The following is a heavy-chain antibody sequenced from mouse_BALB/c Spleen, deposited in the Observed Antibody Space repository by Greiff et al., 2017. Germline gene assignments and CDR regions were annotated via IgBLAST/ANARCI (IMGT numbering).Heavy chain of an antibody. CDR1: GFTFSDFY. J-gene: IGHJ2*01. D-gene: IGHD2-1*01. Sequence: DVMLVESGGGLVQPGGSLRLSCATSGFTFSDFYMEWVRQPPGKRLEWIAASRNKANDYTTEYSASVKGRFIVSRDTSQSILYLQMNALRAEDTAIYYCARDYYGNYFDYWGQGTTLTVSS. CDR2: SRNKANDYTT. V-gene: IGHV7-1*02. CDR3: ARDYYGNYFDY.